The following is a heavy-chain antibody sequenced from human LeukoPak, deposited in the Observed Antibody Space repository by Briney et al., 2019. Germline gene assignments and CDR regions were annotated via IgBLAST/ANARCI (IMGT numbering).Heavy chain of an antibody. D-gene: IGHD3-22*01. CDR1: GFTFSSYD. Sequence: GGSLRLSCAASGFTFSSYDMHWVRQATGKGLEWVSAIGTAGDTYYPGSVKGRFTISRENAKNSLYLQMNSLRAGDTAVYYCARGYGGSSGYLDSFNYWGQGTLVTVSS. CDR2: IGTAGDT. V-gene: IGHV3-13*01. J-gene: IGHJ4*02. CDR3: ARGYGGSSGYLDSFNY.